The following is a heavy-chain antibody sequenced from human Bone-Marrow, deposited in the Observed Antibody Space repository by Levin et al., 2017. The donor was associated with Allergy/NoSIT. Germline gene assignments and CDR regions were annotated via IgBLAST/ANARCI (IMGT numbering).Heavy chain of an antibody. CDR1: GGSISSSSYY. J-gene: IGHJ4*02. CDR2: IYYSGST. V-gene: IGHV4-39*01. CDR3: ATSAGQAVAGSFDY. D-gene: IGHD6-19*01. Sequence: ASETLSLTCTVSGGSISSSSYYWGWIRQPPGKGLEWIGSIYYSGSTYYNPSLKSRVTISVDTSKNQFSLKLSSVTAADTAVYYCATSAGQAVAGSFDYWGQGTLVTVSS.